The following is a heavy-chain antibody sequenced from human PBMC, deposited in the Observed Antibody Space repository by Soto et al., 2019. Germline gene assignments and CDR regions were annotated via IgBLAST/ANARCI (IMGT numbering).Heavy chain of an antibody. CDR1: GFTFSSYS. CDR3: AREGGGWWQQLYYFDY. V-gene: IGHV3-48*01. D-gene: IGHD6-13*01. CDR2: ISSSSSTI. Sequence: EVQLVESGGGLVQPGGSLRLSCAASGFTFSSYSMNWVRQAPGKGLEWVSYISSSSSTIYYADSVKGRFTISRDNAKNSLYLQMNSLRAEDTAVYYCAREGGGWWQQLYYFDYWGQGTLVTVSS. J-gene: IGHJ4*02.